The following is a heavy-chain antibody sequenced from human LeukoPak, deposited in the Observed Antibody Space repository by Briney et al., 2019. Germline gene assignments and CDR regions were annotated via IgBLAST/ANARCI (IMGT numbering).Heavy chain of an antibody. Sequence: SGPTLVSPAQTLTLTCSCSGFSLSVSGVGVGWIRHPPGKALDGLADFYGDEDTRYSPSLNNRLPITKDTPKNQVVLTMTNMDPVDTAKHYCPHRDRYCSGGSCYPGSYFDYWGQGTLVT. CDR2: FYGDEDT. CDR3: PHRDRYCSGGSCYPGSYFDY. CDR1: GFSLSVSGVG. J-gene: IGHJ4*02. V-gene: IGHV2-5*02. D-gene: IGHD2-15*01.